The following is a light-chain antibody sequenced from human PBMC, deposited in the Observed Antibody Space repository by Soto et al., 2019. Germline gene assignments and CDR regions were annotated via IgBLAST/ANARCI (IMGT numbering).Light chain of an antibody. CDR1: TGAVTSGFY. V-gene: IGLV7-43*01. CDR3: LLYYAGAWV. CDR2: GTS. Sequence: QTVVTQEPSLTVSPGGTVTLTCASSTGAVTSGFYPNWFQQKPGQPPRALIFGTSNKHSWTPARFSGSLLGGKAALTLSGVQPEDEADYYCLLYYAGAWVFGGGTKLTVL. J-gene: IGLJ3*02.